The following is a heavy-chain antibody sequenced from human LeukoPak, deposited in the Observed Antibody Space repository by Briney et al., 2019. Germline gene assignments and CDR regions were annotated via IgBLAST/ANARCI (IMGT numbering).Heavy chain of an antibody. D-gene: IGHD3-22*01. V-gene: IGHV1-69*05. J-gene: IGHJ4*02. CDR1: GGTFSSYA. CDR2: IIPIFGTA. CDR3: ARDSFRGYDSSGYYWEYFDY. Sequence: SVKVSCKASGGTFSSYAISWVRQAPGQGLEWMGRIIPIFGTANYAQKFQGRVTITTDESTSTAYMELSSLRSEDTAVYYCARDSFRGYDSSGYYWEYFDYWGQGTLVTASS.